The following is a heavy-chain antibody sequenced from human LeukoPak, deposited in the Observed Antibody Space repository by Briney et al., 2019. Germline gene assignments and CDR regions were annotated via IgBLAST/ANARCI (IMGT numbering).Heavy chain of an antibody. CDR2: IKQDGSEK. Sequence: GGSLRLSCAASGFSFSSYWMSWVRQPPGKGLEWVANIKQDGSEKYYVDSVKGRFTISRDNAKNSLYLQMNSLRAEDTAVYYCARNSSSWSDAFDIWGQGTMVTVSS. J-gene: IGHJ3*02. CDR1: GFSFSSYW. D-gene: IGHD6-13*01. V-gene: IGHV3-7*01. CDR3: ARNSSSWSDAFDI.